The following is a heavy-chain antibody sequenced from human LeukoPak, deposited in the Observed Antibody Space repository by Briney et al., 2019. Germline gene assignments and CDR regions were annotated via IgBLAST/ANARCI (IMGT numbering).Heavy chain of an antibody. Sequence: SGPTLVNPTQTLTVTCTFSGFSLSTTGVGVGWIRQPPGKALEWLALIYWDDDKRYSPSLKSRLTITKDTSKNQVVLTMTNMDPVDTATYYCAHTKGYDILTGYSPSYYFDYWGQGTLVTVSS. V-gene: IGHV2-5*02. CDR1: GFSLSTTGVG. J-gene: IGHJ4*02. CDR2: IYWDDDK. D-gene: IGHD3-9*01. CDR3: AHTKGYDILTGYSPSYYFDY.